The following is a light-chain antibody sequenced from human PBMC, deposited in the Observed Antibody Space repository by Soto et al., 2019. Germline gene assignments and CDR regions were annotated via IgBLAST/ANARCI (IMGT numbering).Light chain of an antibody. CDR3: ASNIAGGTRV. V-gene: IGLV2-14*01. CDR1: RSDVGGDGY. Sequence: QSALTQPASVSGSPGQSITISCTGTRSDVGGDGYVSWYQQHPGKAPKVMIYEVTNRPAGVSFRFSGSKSGNTASLTISGLQAEDEADYYCASNIAGGTRVFGRGTKLTVL. CDR2: EVT. J-gene: IGLJ3*02.